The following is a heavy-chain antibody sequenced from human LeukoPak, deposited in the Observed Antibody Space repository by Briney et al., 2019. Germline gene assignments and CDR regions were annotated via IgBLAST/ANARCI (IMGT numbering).Heavy chain of an antibody. CDR2: ISSSSSYI. CDR1: GFTFSSYS. J-gene: IGHJ4*02. Sequence: GGSLRLSCAASGFTFSSYSMNWVRQAPGKGLEWVSSISSSSSYIYYADSVKGRFTISRDNAKNSLYLQMNSLRAEDTAVYYCARVGEKAFHLWPEIDYWGQGTLVTVSS. CDR3: ARVGEKAFHLWPEIDY. V-gene: IGHV3-21*01. D-gene: IGHD5-24*01.